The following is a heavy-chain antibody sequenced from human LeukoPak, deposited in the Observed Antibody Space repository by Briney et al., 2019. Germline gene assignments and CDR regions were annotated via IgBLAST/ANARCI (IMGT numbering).Heavy chain of an antibody. V-gene: IGHV1-46*01. CDR2: IKPSGGGT. Sequence: VASVKVSCEASGYTFTNYYVHWVRQAPGQGLEWMGIIKPSGGGTSYALKFQGRVTMTRDTSTSTAYMELSSLRSEDTAVYYCARDHFDSSGYYYLLGYFEHWGQGTLVTVSS. D-gene: IGHD3-22*01. CDR3: ARDHFDSSGYYYLLGYFEH. J-gene: IGHJ1*01. CDR1: GYTFTNYY.